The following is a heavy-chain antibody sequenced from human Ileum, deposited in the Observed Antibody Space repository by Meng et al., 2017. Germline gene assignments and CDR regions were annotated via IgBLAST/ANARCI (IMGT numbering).Heavy chain of an antibody. V-gene: IGHV4-4*02. D-gene: IGHD3-22*01. CDR3: ATSNDRDVYYLGY. Sequence: QVRLQGLGPRRGQPSGTLSLPCAVSGTWWSWVRQPPGKGLEWIGEIFQSGRTNYNPSLKSRVTISIDKSKSQISLQLSAVTAADTAVYSCATSNDRDVYYLGYWGQGTLVTVSS. CDR1: GTW. J-gene: IGHJ4*02. CDR2: IFQSGRT.